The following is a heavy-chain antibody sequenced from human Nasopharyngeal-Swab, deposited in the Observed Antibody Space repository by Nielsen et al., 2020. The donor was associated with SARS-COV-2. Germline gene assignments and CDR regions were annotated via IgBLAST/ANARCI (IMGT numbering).Heavy chain of an antibody. CDR1: GDSIAYNTFY. Sequence: ESLKISCTVSGDSIAYNTFYWGWIRQPPGKGLEWIGNIYYNGNTYQNPSLKSRLTISVDKSKNQFSLQLSSVTAADTAVYYCVRSSSWYYFEYWAQGTQVTVSS. J-gene: IGHJ4*02. D-gene: IGHD6-13*01. CDR2: IYYNGNT. CDR3: VRSSSWYYFEY. V-gene: IGHV4-39*01.